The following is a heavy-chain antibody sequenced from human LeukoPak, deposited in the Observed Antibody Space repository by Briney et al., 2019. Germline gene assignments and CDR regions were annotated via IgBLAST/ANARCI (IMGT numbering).Heavy chain of an antibody. D-gene: IGHD1-14*01. V-gene: IGHV3-11*05. Sequence: VGSLRLSSAPPRFTLTDYYMSWIRQAPRKRLEWVSYISSSSSYTNYADSLKGRFTPSRDNAKDSLYLQVNSLRAEDTAMYYCARDGVGAPGRWDFDYWGQGTLVTVSS. CDR2: ISSSSSYT. CDR3: ARDGVGAPGRWDFDY. J-gene: IGHJ4*02. CDR1: RFTLTDYY.